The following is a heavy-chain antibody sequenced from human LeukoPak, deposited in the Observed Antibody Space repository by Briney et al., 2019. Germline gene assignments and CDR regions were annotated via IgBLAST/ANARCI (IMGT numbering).Heavy chain of an antibody. CDR1: GFSFSSYW. CDR2: IKQDGTEK. V-gene: IGHV3-7*01. J-gene: IGHJ2*01. D-gene: IGHD3-22*01. Sequence: GGSLRLSCGASGFSFSSYWMSWVRQAPGKGLEWVAEIKQDGTEKYHVDFVKGRFTISNGNAKKSLYLQMNSLRAEDTAVYYCATDSHYYDSSGYYDSPRWYFDLWGRGTLVTVSS. CDR3: ATDSHYYDSSGYYDSPRWYFDL.